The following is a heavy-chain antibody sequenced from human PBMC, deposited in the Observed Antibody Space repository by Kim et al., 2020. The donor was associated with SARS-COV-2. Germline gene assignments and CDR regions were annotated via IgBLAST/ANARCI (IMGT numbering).Heavy chain of an antibody. D-gene: IGHD3-10*01. CDR3: AKDPGGDGMDV. Sequence: GGSLRLSCAASGFTFSSYGMHWVRQAPGKGLEWVAVISYDGSNKYYADSVKGRFTISRDNSKNTLYLQMNSLRAEDTAVYYCAKDPGGDGMDVWGQGTTV. CDR1: GFTFSSYG. CDR2: ISYDGSNK. J-gene: IGHJ6*02. V-gene: IGHV3-30*18.